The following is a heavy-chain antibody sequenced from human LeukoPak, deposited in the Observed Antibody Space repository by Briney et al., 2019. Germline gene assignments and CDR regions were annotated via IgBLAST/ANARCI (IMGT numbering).Heavy chain of an antibody. CDR2: ISQGGETP. D-gene: IGHD2-21*01. Sequence: GGSLRLSCAASVFIFTNYAMRGVRQAPGKGLEWVSTISQGGETPYYADSVKGRFTISRDNSKNTLYLQISSLSAEDTAVYYCARLVIPSHSRWFDPWGQGTLVTVSS. J-gene: IGHJ5*02. CDR1: VFIFTNYA. CDR3: ARLVIPSHSRWFDP. V-gene: IGHV3-23*01.